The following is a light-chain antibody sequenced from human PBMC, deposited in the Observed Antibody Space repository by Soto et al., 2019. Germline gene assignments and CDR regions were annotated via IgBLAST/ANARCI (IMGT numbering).Light chain of an antibody. Sequence: DIQMTQSPSSLSASVGDRVIIACRASQSISSYLNWYLQKPGRAPKLLIYAASSFQSGVPSRFSGSGSGTDFTLTISSLQPEDFAIYFCQQSYNVPRTFGQGTKVDIK. CDR3: QQSYNVPRT. V-gene: IGKV1-39*01. CDR2: AAS. J-gene: IGKJ1*01. CDR1: QSISSY.